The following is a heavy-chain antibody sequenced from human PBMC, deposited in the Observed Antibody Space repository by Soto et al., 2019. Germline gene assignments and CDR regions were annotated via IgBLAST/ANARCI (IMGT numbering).Heavy chain of an antibody. V-gene: IGHV3-21*01. J-gene: IGHJ5*02. CDR3: ARDLEGIVVVPAAIPKNWFDH. CDR1: GFTFSSYR. Sequence: GSLTLSCAASGFTFSSYRMNWLRQAPGKGLEGVSSSSSSSSYIYYADSVNGRFTISIDNAKNSLYLQMNSLRAEDTAVYYCARDLEGIVVVPAAIPKNWFDHWRQGTLVNVSS. CDR2: SSSSSSYI. D-gene: IGHD2-2*02.